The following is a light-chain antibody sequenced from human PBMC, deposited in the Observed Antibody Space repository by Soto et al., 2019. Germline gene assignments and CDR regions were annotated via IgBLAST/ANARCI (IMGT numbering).Light chain of an antibody. Sequence: QSVLTQPASVSGSPGQSITISCTGTGSDVGGYKYVSWYQQYPGKAPKLIIYEVSHRPSGVSHRFSGSKSGNTASLTISGLQAEDEADFYCSSHTSSSALVFGGGTKLTVL. CDR1: GSDVGGYKY. J-gene: IGLJ2*01. CDR2: EVS. CDR3: SSHTSSSALV. V-gene: IGLV2-14*01.